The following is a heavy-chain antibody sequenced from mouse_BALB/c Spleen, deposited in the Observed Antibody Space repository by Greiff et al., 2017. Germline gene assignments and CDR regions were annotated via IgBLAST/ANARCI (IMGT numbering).Heavy chain of an antibody. CDR1: GYTFTSYW. J-gene: IGHJ3*01. Sequence: QVQLQQPGAELVKPGASVKLSCKASGYTFTSYWMHWVKQRPGQGLEWIGYISCYNGATSYNQKFKGKATFTVDTSSSTAYMQFNSLTSEDSAVYYCAREYYGSVAYWGQGTLVTVSA. CDR3: AREYYGSVAY. V-gene: IGHV1-53*01. CDR2: ISCYNGAT. D-gene: IGHD1-1*01.